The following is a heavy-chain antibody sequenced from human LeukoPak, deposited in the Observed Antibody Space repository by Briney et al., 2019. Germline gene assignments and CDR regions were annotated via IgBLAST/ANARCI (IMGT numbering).Heavy chain of an antibody. CDR1: GYTFTGYY. D-gene: IGHD6-19*01. Sequence: ASVKVSCKASGYTFTGYYMHWVRQAPGQGLEWMGWINPNSGDTNYAQKFQGRVTMTRDTSISTAYMELSRLRSDDTAVYYCARAIAEAAFDYWGQGTLVTVSS. V-gene: IGHV1-2*02. J-gene: IGHJ4*02. CDR2: INPNSGDT. CDR3: ARAIAEAAFDY.